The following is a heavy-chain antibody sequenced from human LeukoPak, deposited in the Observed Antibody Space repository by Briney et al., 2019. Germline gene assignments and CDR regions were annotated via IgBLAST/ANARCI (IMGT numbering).Heavy chain of an antibody. V-gene: IGHV3-21*01. Sequence: PGGSLRLSCAASGFTFSSYSMNWVRQAPGKGLEWVSSISSSSSYIYYADSVKGRFTISRDNAKNSLYLQMNSLRAEDTAVYYCASSSNVDPFTEYYFDYWGQGTLVTVSS. D-gene: IGHD6-6*01. CDR2: ISSSSSYI. J-gene: IGHJ4*02. CDR3: ASSSNVDPFTEYYFDY. CDR1: GFTFSSYS.